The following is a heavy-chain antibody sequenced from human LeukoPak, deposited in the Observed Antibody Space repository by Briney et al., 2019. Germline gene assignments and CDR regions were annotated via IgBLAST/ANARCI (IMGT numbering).Heavy chain of an antibody. CDR2: IYTSGST. D-gene: IGHD3-22*01. J-gene: IGHJ4*02. Sequence: PSETLSLTCTVSGGSVSSGNYYWSWIRQPAGKGLEWVGRIYTSGSTNYNPSLTSRVTISVDTSKSQFSLKLSSVIAADTAVYYCARATYEDFDSWGQGTLVIVSS. CDR1: GGSVSSGNYY. CDR3: ARATYEDFDS. V-gene: IGHV4-61*02.